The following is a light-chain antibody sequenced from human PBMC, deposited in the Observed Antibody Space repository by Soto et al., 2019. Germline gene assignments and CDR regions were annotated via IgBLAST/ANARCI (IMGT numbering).Light chain of an antibody. CDR1: QSISSW. Sequence: DIQMTQSPSTLSASVGDRVTITCRASQSISSWLAWYQQKPGKAPKLLIYDASSLESGVPSRFSGSGSGTEFTLTISSLQPEDFATYYCLQHNNYPPITFGQGTRLEIK. CDR2: DAS. V-gene: IGKV1-5*01. CDR3: LQHNNYPPIT. J-gene: IGKJ5*01.